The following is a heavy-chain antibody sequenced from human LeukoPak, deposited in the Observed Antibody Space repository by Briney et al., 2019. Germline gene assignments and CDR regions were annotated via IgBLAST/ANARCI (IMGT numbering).Heavy chain of an antibody. D-gene: IGHD4-11*01. CDR3: ARARLQPNWFDP. Sequence: PSQTLSLTCAVSGGSISSGGYSWSWIRQHPGKGLEWIGYIYYSGSTYYNPSLKSRVTISVDTSKNQFSLKLSSVTAADTAVYYCARARLQPNWFDPWGQGTLVTVSS. V-gene: IGHV4-31*11. J-gene: IGHJ5*02. CDR2: IYYSGST. CDR1: GGSISSGGYS.